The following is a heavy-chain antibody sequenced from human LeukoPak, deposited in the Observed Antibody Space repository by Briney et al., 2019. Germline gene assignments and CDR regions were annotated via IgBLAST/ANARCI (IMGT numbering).Heavy chain of an antibody. J-gene: IGHJ3*02. CDR3: ARDRRSSSWYGGDAFDI. CDR2: IYYSGST. V-gene: IGHV4-59*12. Sequence: SETLSLTCTVSGGSISSYYWSWIRQPPGKGLEWIGYIYYSGSTNYNPSLKSRVTISVDTSKNQVSLKLSPVTAADTAVYYCARDRRSSSWYGGDAFDIWGQGTMVTVSS. D-gene: IGHD6-13*01. CDR1: GGSISSYY.